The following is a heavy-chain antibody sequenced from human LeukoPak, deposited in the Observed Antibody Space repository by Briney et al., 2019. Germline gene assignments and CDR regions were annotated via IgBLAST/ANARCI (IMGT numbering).Heavy chain of an antibody. CDR1: GFTFSDYI. CDR2: IRRGANSYTT. Sequence: GGSLRLSCAASGFTFSDYILDWVREAPGKGLEWVGRIRRGANSYTTEYAASVTGRFTISRDDSRNSLYLHMNSLKTEDTAVYHCSRDGGEGGNSAFDIWGQGTMVTVSS. D-gene: IGHD3-16*01. CDR3: SRDGGEGGNSAFDI. J-gene: IGHJ3*02. V-gene: IGHV3-72*01.